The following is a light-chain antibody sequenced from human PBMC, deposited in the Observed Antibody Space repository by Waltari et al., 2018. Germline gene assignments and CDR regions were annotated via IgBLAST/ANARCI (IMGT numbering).Light chain of an antibody. Sequence: SYVLSQPPSVSVAPGQTATITCGGSAIGSKIVPWYQHKAGQAPVLVVYDDSGRPSGIPERFSGSNSGNTATLTISRVEAGDEADYYCHMWDGTTDHYVFGTGTKVTVL. CDR1: AIGSKI. V-gene: IGLV3-21*02. CDR3: HMWDGTTDHYV. CDR2: DDS. J-gene: IGLJ1*01.